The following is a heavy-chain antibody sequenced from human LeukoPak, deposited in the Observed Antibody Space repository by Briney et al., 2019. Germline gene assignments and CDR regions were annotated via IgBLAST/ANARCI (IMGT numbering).Heavy chain of an antibody. CDR2: IYYSGST. CDR3: ARGKYYYDSSGSYYFDY. J-gene: IGHJ4*02. V-gene: IGHV4-39*07. D-gene: IGHD3-22*01. Sequence: PSETLSLTCLVSGGSISSTSYYWGWIHQPPGKGLEWIGSIYYSGSTYYNPSLKSRVTISVDTSKNQFSLKLSSVTAADTAVYYCARGKYYYDSSGSYYFDYWGQGTLVTVSS. CDR1: GGSISSTSYY.